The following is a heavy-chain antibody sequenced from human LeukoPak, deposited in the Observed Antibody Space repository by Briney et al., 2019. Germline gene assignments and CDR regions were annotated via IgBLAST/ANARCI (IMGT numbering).Heavy chain of an antibody. CDR1: GFTFSSYA. CDR3: AKSRFPAATSVLRYYGY. CDR2: ISGSGGST. J-gene: IGHJ4*02. V-gene: IGHV3-23*01. D-gene: IGHD3-9*01. Sequence: GGSLRLSCAASGFTFSSYAMSWVRQAPGKGLEWVSAISGSGGSTYYADPVKGRFTISRDNSKNTLYLQMNSLRAEDTAVYYCAKSRFPAATSVLRYYGYWGQGTLVTVSS.